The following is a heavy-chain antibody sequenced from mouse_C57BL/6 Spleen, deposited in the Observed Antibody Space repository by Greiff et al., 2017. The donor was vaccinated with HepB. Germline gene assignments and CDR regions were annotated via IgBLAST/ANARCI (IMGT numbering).Heavy chain of an antibody. J-gene: IGHJ2*01. CDR2: INPSSGYT. Sequence: VHLVESGAELARPGASVKMSCKASGYTFTSYTMHWVKQRPGQGLEWIGYINPSSGYTKYNQKFKDKATLTADKSSSTAYMQLSSLTSEDSAVYYCARGDYGNPFDYWGQGTTLTVSS. V-gene: IGHV1-4*01. CDR3: ARGDYGNPFDY. D-gene: IGHD2-1*01. CDR1: GYTFTSYT.